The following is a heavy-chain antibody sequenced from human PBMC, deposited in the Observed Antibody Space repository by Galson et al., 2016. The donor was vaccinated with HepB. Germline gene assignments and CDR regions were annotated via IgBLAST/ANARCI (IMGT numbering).Heavy chain of an antibody. CDR3: AKDTQMEYCYSGSYYYYYGMDV. CDR1: GFTFKTYG. Sequence: LSCAASGFTFKTYGMHWVRQAPGKGLEWVAVVWFDESNKYYADSVKGRFAISRDNSKNCLYLQTNSLKIEDTPFYYCAKDTQMEYCYSGSYYYYYGMDVWGQGTTVTVSS. CDR2: VWFDESNK. D-gene: IGHD2/OR15-2a*01. J-gene: IGHJ6*02. V-gene: IGHV3-33*03.